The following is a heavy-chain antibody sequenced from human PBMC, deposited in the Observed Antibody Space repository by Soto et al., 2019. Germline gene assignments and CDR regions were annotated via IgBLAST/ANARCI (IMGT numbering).Heavy chain of an antibody. V-gene: IGHV3-21*06. D-gene: IGHD3-10*01. Sequence: GSLRLSCAPSGFMFSAYTMNWVCPAPGKGLGWLLSISDDSSYIDYADSLRGRFTVSRNNARNPLYLQIDSLGVEDTAVYYGATPHYIDLWGPGTMVTVSS. CDR1: GFMFSAYT. CDR2: ISDDSSYI. J-gene: IGHJ5*01. CDR3: ATPHYIDL.